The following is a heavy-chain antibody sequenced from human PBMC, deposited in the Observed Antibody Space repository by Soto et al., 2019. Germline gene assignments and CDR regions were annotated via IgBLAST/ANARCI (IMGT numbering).Heavy chain of an antibody. D-gene: IGHD3-22*01. Sequence: LSLTCSVSGGSVTNINYFWAWIRQSPGKGLEWIANIYYTGTTFYNPSLRSRVSMTIDASKNRFSLNLSSVTASDTALYYCARHEYVSSSYDLLDVWGRGTMVT. J-gene: IGHJ3*01. CDR3: ARHEYVSSSYDLLDV. CDR1: GGSVTNINYF. CDR2: IYYTGTT. V-gene: IGHV4-39*01.